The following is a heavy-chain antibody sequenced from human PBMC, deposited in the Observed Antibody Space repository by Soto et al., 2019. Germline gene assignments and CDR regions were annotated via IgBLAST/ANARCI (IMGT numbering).Heavy chain of an antibody. CDR3: ARLGSYEGRTGTTVTTSVFDY. V-gene: IGHV4-39*01. D-gene: IGHD4-17*01. CDR2: IYYSGST. J-gene: IGHJ4*02. CDR1: GGSISSSSYY. Sequence: QLQLQESGPGLVKPSETLSLTCTVSGGSISSSSYYWGWIRQPPGKGLEWIGSIYYSGSTYYNPSLKSPVTISVDTSKNQFSLKLSSVTAADTAVYYCARLGSYEGRTGTTVTTSVFDYWGQGTLVTVSS.